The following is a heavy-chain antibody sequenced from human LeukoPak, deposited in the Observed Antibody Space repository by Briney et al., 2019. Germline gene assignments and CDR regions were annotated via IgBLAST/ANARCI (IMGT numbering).Heavy chain of an antibody. CDR3: ASGRGQVGATDY. Sequence: GSLRLSCAASGFTFSGYSMNWVRQAPGEGLEWLSYISSTSSTIYYADSVKGRFTISRDNAKNSLYLQMNSLRDEDTAVYYCASGRGQVGATDYWGQGTLVTVSS. J-gene: IGHJ4*02. D-gene: IGHD1-26*01. CDR1: GFTFSGYS. CDR2: ISSTSSTI. V-gene: IGHV3-48*02.